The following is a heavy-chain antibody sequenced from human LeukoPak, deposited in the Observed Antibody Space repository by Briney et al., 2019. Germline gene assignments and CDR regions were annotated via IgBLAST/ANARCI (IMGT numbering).Heavy chain of an antibody. CDR1: GFTFSSYS. CDR2: ISSSSSTI. V-gene: IGHV3-48*01. J-gene: IGHJ6*03. CDR3: ARRKRVYYYYMDV. Sequence: GGSLRLSCAASGFTFSSYSMNWVRQAPGKGLEWVSYISSSSSTIYYADSVKGRFTISRDNAKNSLYLQMNSLRAEDTAVYYCARRKRVYYYYMDVWGKGTTVTVSS.